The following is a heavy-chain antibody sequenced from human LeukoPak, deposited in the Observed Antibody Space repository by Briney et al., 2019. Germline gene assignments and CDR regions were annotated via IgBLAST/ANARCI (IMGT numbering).Heavy chain of an antibody. CDR3: AAVSSRSPGDY. CDR2: IVVGSGNT. CDR1: GLTFTSSA. J-gene: IGHJ4*02. V-gene: IGHV1-58*02. D-gene: IGHD6-13*01. Sequence: SVKVSCKASGLTFTSSAMQWVRQARGQRLEWIGWIVVGSGNTNYAQKFQERVTIARDMSTSTAYMELSSLRSEDTAVYYCAAVSSRSPGDYWGQGTLVTVSS.